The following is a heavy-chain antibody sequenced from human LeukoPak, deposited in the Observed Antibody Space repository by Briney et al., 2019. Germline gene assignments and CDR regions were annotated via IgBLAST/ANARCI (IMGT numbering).Heavy chain of an antibody. V-gene: IGHV1-46*01. Sequence: GASVKVSCKASGYTFTSYYMYWVRQAPGQGLEWMGIINPSDGSTNYAQKFQGRVTVTRDTSTSTVYMELSSLRSEDTAVYYCARDSSIAVALYFDYWGQGTLVTVSS. J-gene: IGHJ4*02. CDR2: INPSDGST. CDR3: ARDSSIAVALYFDY. CDR1: GYTFTSYY. D-gene: IGHD6-19*01.